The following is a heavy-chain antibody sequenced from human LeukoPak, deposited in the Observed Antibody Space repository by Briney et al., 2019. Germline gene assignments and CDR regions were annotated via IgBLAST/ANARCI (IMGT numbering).Heavy chain of an antibody. CDR3: ARHGGDYGDYYFDY. CDR2: LYYSGST. V-gene: IGHV4-59*08. Sequence: PSETLSLTCTVSGGSISSYYWSWIRQPPGKGLEWIGYLYYSGSTSYNPSLKSRVTISVDTSKNQFSLKLSSVTAADTAVYYCARHGGDYGDYYFDYWGQGTLVTVSS. J-gene: IGHJ4*02. D-gene: IGHD4-17*01. CDR1: GGSISSYY.